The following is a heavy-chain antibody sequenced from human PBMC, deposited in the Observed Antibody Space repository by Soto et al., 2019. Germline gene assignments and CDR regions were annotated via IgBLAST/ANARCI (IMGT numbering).Heavy chain of an antibody. Sequence: SETLSLTCAVYGGSFSGYYWSWIRQPTGKGLEWIGEINHSGSTNYNPSLKSRVTISVDTSKNQFSLKLSSVTAADTAVYYCARRRGSSWYFSYFDYWGQGTLVTVSS. D-gene: IGHD6-13*01. J-gene: IGHJ4*02. CDR1: GGSFSGYY. CDR3: ARRRGSSWYFSYFDY. V-gene: IGHV4-34*01. CDR2: INHSGST.